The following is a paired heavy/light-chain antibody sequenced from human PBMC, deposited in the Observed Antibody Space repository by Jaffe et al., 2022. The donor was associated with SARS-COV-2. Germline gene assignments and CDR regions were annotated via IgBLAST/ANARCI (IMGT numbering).Light chain of an antibody. V-gene: IGLV3-21*02. CDR1: NIGSKS. CDR3: QVWDSSSDQGV. Sequence: SYVLTQPPSVSVAPGQTARITCGGNNIGSKSVHWYQQKPGQAPVLVVYDDSDRPSGIPERFSGSNSGNTATLTISRVEAGDEADYYCQVWDSSSDQGVFGGGTKLTVL. J-gene: IGLJ3*02. CDR2: DDS.
Heavy chain of an antibody. CDR2: IYWDDDK. CDR1: GFSLSTSGVG. J-gene: IGHJ5*02. CDR3: AHRPRRIAVAAGGGWFDP. Sequence: QITLKESGPTLVKPTQTLTLTCTFSGFSLSTSGVGVGWIRQPPGKALEWLALIYWDDDKRYSPSLKSRLTITKDTSKNQVVLTMTNMDPVDTATYYCAHRPRRIAVAAGGGWFDPWGQGTLVTVSS. V-gene: IGHV2-5*02. D-gene: IGHD6-19*01.